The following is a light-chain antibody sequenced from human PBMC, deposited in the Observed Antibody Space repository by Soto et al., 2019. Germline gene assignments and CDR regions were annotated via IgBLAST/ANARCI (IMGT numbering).Light chain of an antibody. J-gene: IGLJ1*01. CDR3: SSYTTSSTLCV. CDR2: EVS. CDR1: SSDVGGYNY. Sequence: QSVLTQPASVSGSPGQSITISCTGTSSDVGGYNYVSWYQQHPGKAPKLIIYEVSYRPSGVSNRFSGSKSGNTASLTISGLQAEDEADYYCSSYTTSSTLCVFGTGTKVTVL. V-gene: IGLV2-14*01.